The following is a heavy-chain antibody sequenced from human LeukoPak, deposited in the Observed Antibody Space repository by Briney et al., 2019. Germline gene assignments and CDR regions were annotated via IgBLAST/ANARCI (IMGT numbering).Heavy chain of an antibody. CDR2: ISSSSSYI. V-gene: IGHV3-21*01. CDR1: GFTFSSYS. J-gene: IGHJ4*02. D-gene: IGHD3-10*01. Sequence: GGSLRLSCAASGFTFSSYSMNWVRQAPGKGLEWVSSISSSSSYIYYADSVKGRFTISRDNAKNSLYLQMNSLRAEDTAVYYCARGRITMVRGVTDFDYWGQGTLVTVSS. CDR3: ARGRITMVRGVTDFDY.